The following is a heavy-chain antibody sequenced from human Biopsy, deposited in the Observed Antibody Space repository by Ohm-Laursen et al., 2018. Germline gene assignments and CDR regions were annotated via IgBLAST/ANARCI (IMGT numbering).Heavy chain of an antibody. CDR2: IIPMFGTA. D-gene: IGHD1-26*01. CDR1: GFSFTGYY. V-gene: IGHV1-69*13. Sequence: SVKVSCKPSGFSFTGYYIHWVRQAPGQGLEWMGGIIPMFGTANYAQMFQGRVTISADESTSTSYMELSSLTTEDTAIYYCARGPHSGSHSCFDYWGRGTLVTVSS. J-gene: IGHJ4*02. CDR3: ARGPHSGSHSCFDY.